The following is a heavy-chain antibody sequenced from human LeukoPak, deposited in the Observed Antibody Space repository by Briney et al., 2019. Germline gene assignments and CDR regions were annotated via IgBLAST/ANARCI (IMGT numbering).Heavy chain of an antibody. J-gene: IGHJ4*02. D-gene: IGHD3-9*01. Sequence: SETLSLTCTVSGGSISNYYWSWIRQPPGKRLEWIAYVSYSGSSSSNPSLESRVTISVDMSKNQFSLRLSSVTASDTAVYYCARNWGYDILTGYIFRGFDYWGQGTLVTVSS. CDR1: GGSISNYY. CDR3: ARNWGYDILTGYIFRGFDY. CDR2: VSYSGSS. V-gene: IGHV4-59*08.